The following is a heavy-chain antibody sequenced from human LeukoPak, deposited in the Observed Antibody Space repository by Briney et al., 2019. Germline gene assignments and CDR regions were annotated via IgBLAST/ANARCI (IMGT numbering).Heavy chain of an antibody. Sequence: ASVMVSCKTSGYTFSNYYMHWVRQAPGQGLEWMGIINPSGGTTSYAQKFQGRVTLTRDTSSSTVYMELSSLTSEDTAVYYCARHPGPDWGQGTLVTVSS. J-gene: IGHJ4*02. D-gene: IGHD3-10*01. CDR3: ARHPGPD. V-gene: IGHV1-46*01. CDR2: INPSGGTT. CDR1: GYTFSNYY.